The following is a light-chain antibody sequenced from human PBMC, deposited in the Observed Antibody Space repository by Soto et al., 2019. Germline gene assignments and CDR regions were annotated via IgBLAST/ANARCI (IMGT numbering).Light chain of an antibody. J-gene: IGLJ1*01. V-gene: IGLV2-14*01. CDR2: EVS. Sequence: QSALTQPASVSGTPGQSITISCTGSNSDVGIYDFVSWYQHHPGRAPKLIVSEVSHRPSGVSNRFSGSKSGTTASLTISGLQSEDEADYYCISYTSDDVRYVFGTGTQLTVL. CDR3: ISYTSDDVRYV. CDR1: NSDVGIYDF.